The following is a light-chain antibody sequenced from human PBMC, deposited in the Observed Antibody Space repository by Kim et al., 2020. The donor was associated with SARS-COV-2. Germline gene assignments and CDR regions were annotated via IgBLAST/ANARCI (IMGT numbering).Light chain of an antibody. J-gene: IGKJ1*01. CDR3: HQSYSTPPRT. Sequence: DIQMTQSPSSLSASVGDRVTITCRASQSISSYLNWYQQKPGKAPKLLIYAASSLQSGVPSRFSGSGSGTDFTLTISSLQPEDFATYYCHQSYSTPPRTFGQGTKVDIK. V-gene: IGKV1-39*01. CDR2: AAS. CDR1: QSISSY.